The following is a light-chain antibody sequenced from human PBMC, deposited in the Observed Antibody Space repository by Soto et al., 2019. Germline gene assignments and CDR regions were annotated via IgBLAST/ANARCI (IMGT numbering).Light chain of an antibody. CDR3: QQYGSSSRT. CDR2: GAS. V-gene: IGKV3-20*01. CDR1: KSLSRSY. Sequence: EIVFRQSPDTLSLSQGESAALSCRASKSLSRSYIAWYQQKPGQAPRLLIYGASSRATGISDRFSGSGSGTDFTLTISSLEPEDFAVYYCQQYGSSSRTFGQGTKVDIK. J-gene: IGKJ1*01.